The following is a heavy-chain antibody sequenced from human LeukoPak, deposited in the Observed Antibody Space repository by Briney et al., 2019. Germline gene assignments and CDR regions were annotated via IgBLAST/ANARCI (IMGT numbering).Heavy chain of an antibody. CDR3: AREGSLSGSYSY. CDR1: GGTFSTYA. V-gene: IGHV1-69*13. CDR2: IVPIFKTA. D-gene: IGHD3-10*01. Sequence: SARVSCKASGGTFSTYAISWVRQAPGQGLEWMGEIVPIFKTAKYARTFQGRVTITADESTTTVYMELSSLRSDDTAVYYCAREGSLSGSYSYWGQGTLVTVSS. J-gene: IGHJ4*02.